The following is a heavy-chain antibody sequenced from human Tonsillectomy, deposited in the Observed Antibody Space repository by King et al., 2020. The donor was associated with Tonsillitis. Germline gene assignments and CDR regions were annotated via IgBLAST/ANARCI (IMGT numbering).Heavy chain of an antibody. V-gene: IGHV3-73*02. CDR3: TSRGPGAFDI. CDR1: GFTFSVSA. CDR2: IRSKANSYAT. D-gene: IGHD7-27*01. J-gene: IGHJ3*02. Sequence: VQLVESGGGLVQPGGSLKLSCAASGFTFSVSAMHWVRQASGKGLEWVGRIRSKANSYATAYAASVKGRFTISRDDSKNTAYLQMNSLKTEDTAVYYCTSRGPGAFDIWGQGTMVTVSS.